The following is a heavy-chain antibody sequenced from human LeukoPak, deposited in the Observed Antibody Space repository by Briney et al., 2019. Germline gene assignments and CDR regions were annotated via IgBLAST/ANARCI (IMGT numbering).Heavy chain of an antibody. Sequence: PGGSLRLSCAASGFTFSSYAMSWVRQAPGKGLEWVSNISGSGGRTDYAHSLKGRFTISRDNSKNILYLQMNSLGAEDTGLWYCAKRGYCSCTSCYHPFDYWGQGTLVTVSS. CDR3: AKRGYCSCTSCYHPFDY. J-gene: IGHJ4*02. V-gene: IGHV3-23*01. CDR1: GFTFSSYA. CDR2: ISGSGGRT. D-gene: IGHD2-2*01.